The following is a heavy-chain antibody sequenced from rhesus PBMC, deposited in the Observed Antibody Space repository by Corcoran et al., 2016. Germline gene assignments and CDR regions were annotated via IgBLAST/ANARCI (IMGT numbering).Heavy chain of an antibody. CDR3: AYGDWNFHVDY. CDR1: GGSVSSSNW. CDR2: ISGSSGST. V-gene: IGHV4-65*01. J-gene: IGHJ4*01. Sequence: QVQLQESGPGLVKPSETLSLTCTVSGGSVSSSNWWSWIRQPPGKGLEWIGYISGSSGSTYYNPSLKSRVTISTDKYKNQFSLKRSAVTAADTAVDYFAYGDWNFHVDYWCQGVLVTVSS. D-gene: IGHD1-26*01.